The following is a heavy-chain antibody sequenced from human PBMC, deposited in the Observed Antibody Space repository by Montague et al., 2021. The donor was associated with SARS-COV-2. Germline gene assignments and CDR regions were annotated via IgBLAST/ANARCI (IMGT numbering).Heavy chain of an antibody. J-gene: IGHJ4*02. CDR1: GASISTGIYY. D-gene: IGHD1-26*01. CDR3: ARFGSGTLEFDL. V-gene: IGHV4-61*02. CDR2: IRTTGHT. Sequence: TLSLTCTVSGASISTGIYYWSWIRRPAGKGLEWTGRIRTTGHTDYNSSLESRVFMSVDTSANQFSLSLTSVTAADTAVYFCARFGSGTLEFDLWGQGTLVTVSS.